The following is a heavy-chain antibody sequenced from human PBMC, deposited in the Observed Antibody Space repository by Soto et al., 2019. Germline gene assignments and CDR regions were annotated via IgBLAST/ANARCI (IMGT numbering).Heavy chain of an antibody. CDR3: ARREAYCSSISCYDASGAFDI. CDR2: IYYSGST. CDR1: GGSISSGGYY. Sequence: PSETLSLTCTVSGGSISSGGYYWSWIRQHPGKGLEWIGYIYYSGSTYYNPSLKSRVTISVDTSKNQFSLKLSSVTAADTAVYYCARREAYCSSISCYDASGAFDIWGQGTMVTSSS. J-gene: IGHJ3*02. V-gene: IGHV4-31*03. D-gene: IGHD2-2*01.